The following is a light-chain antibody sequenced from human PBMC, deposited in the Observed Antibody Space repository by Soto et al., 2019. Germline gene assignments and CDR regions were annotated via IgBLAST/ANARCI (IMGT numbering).Light chain of an antibody. Sequence: DIVMTQSPDSLAVSLGERATINCKSSQNVLYTSNNKNQLAWYQQKPGQPPKLLIYWASTLESGVPDRYSGRGSGTPFSLPLSSLHAEDVAVYYGHQYHNHPYTFGQGTKLEIK. J-gene: IGKJ2*01. V-gene: IGKV4-1*01. CDR1: QNVLYTSNNKNQ. CDR3: HQYHNHPYT. CDR2: WAS.